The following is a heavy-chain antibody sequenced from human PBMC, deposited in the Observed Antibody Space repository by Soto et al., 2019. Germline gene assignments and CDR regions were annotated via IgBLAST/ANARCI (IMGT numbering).Heavy chain of an antibody. Sequence: GESLKISCKGSGYNFTSYWISWVRQMPGKGLEWMGRIDPSDSYTNYSPSFQGHVTISADKSISTAYLQWSSLKASDTAMYYCARHPAPGEVAARLYGTDVRGQGTTVTVSS. CDR1: GYNFTSYW. CDR3: ARHPAPGEVAARLYGTDV. J-gene: IGHJ6*02. CDR2: IDPSDSYT. D-gene: IGHD6-19*01. V-gene: IGHV5-10-1*01.